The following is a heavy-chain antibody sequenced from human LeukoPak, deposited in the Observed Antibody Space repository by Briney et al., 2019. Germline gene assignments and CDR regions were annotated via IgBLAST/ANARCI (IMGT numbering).Heavy chain of an antibody. CDR2: IRYDGNNK. J-gene: IGHJ4*02. D-gene: IGHD1-26*01. CDR1: GFTFSSYG. Sequence: PGRSLRLSCAASGFTFSSYGMHWVRQAPGKGLKWVAFIRYDGNNKYYADSVEGRFTISRDNSKNTLYLQMNSLRAEDTAVYYCAGVGATGAFDYWGQGTLVTVSS. V-gene: IGHV3-33*08. CDR3: AGVGATGAFDY.